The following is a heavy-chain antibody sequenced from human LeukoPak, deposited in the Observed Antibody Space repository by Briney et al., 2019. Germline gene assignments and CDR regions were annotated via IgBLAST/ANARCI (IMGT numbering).Heavy chain of an antibody. CDR2: ISGSGGRT. V-gene: IGHV3-23*01. D-gene: IGHD6-13*01. CDR3: AKLIVASGTNY. Sequence: RPGGSLRLSCATSGFTFSTYAMSWVRQAPGKGLEWVSAISGSGGRTYYTDSVKGRFTISRDNSKNMLFLQMNSLRAEDTAVYYCAKLIVASGTNYWGQGTLVTVSS. CDR1: GFTFSTYA. J-gene: IGHJ4*02.